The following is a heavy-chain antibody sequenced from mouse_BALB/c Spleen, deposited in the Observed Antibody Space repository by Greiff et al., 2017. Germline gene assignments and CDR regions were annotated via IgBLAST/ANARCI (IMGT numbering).Heavy chain of an antibody. CDR1: GYTFTSYW. J-gene: IGHJ3*01. CDR2: INPSTGYT. D-gene: IGHD2-14*01. CDR3: ARGYDWFAY. Sequence: QVQLKQSGAELAKPGASVKMSCKASGYTFTSYWMHWVKQRPGQGLEWIGYINPSTGYTEYNQKFKDKATLTADKSSSTAYMQLSSLTSEDSAVYYCARGYDWFAYWGQGTLVTVSA. V-gene: IGHV1-7*01.